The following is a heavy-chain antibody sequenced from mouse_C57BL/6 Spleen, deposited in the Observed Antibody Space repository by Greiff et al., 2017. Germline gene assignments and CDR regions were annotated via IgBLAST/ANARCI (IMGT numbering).Heavy chain of an antibody. J-gene: IGHJ4*01. D-gene: IGHD2-4*01. CDR2: ISSGSSTI. CDR1: GFTFSDYG. CDR3: ARSYYDPYAMDY. V-gene: IGHV5-17*01. Sequence: EVQLVESGGGLVKPGGSLKLSCAASGFTFSDYGMHWVRQAPEKGLEWVAYISSGSSTIYYADTVKGRFTISRDNAKNTLFLQMSSLRSEDTAMYYCARSYYDPYAMDYWGQGTVVTVSA.